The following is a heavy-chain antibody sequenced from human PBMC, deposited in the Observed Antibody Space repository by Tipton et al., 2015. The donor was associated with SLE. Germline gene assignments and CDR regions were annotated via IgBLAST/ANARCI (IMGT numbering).Heavy chain of an antibody. D-gene: IGHD3-22*01. CDR2: IYYSGTT. J-gene: IGHJ4*02. V-gene: IGHV4-59*01. CDR3: ARVYGSSYSHFDH. CDR1: GGSFSGYY. Sequence: LRLSCAVYGGSFSGYYWSWIRQPPGKGLEWIGYIYYSGTTNSNPSLKSRVTISVDTSKNQFSLKLTSVTAADTAVYYCARVYGSSYSHFDHWGQGTLVTVSS.